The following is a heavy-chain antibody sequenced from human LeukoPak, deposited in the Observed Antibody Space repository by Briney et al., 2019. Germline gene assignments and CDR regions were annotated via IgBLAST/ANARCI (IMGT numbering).Heavy chain of an antibody. CDR2: IKQDGSEK. J-gene: IGHJ6*02. CDR3: ARYGRCSGGSCSPYYYYGMDV. CDR1: GFPFRNFA. V-gene: IGHV3-7*01. Sequence: GGSLRLSCAASGFPFRNFAMNWVRQAPGKGLEWVANIKQDGSEKYYVDSVKGRFTISRDNAKNSLYLQMNSLRAEDTAVYYCARYGRCSGGSCSPYYYYGMDVWGQGTTVTVSS. D-gene: IGHD2-15*01.